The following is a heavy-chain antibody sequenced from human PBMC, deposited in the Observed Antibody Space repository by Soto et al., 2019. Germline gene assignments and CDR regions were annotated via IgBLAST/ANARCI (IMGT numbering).Heavy chain of an antibody. CDR3: TSAAVVSY. J-gene: IGHJ4*02. V-gene: IGHV3-73*02. D-gene: IGHD6-19*01. Sequence: EVQLVESGGGLVQPGGSLKVSCAASGFTFSDSAMHWVRQASGKGLEWVGRIRGKTNSYATTYAASLKGRFTISRDDSKSTTYLQMNSLKAEDTAVYYCTSAAVVSYWGQGTLVTVSS. CDR2: IRGKTNSYAT. CDR1: GFTFSDSA.